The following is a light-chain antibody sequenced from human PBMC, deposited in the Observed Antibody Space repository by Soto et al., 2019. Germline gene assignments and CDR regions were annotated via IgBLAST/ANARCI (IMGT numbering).Light chain of an antibody. V-gene: IGLV1-44*01. CDR1: SSNIGSNT. Sequence: QSVLTQPPSASGTPGQRVTISCSGSSSNIGSNTVNWYRQYPGTAPKVLVYANDQRPSGVPARFSGSKSGTSAALAISGLQAEDEADYYCAAWDDSLSGPAFGGGTKLTVL. J-gene: IGLJ2*01. CDR3: AAWDDSLSGPA. CDR2: AND.